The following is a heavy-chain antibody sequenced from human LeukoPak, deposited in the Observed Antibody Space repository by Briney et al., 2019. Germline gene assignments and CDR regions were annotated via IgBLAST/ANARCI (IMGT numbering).Heavy chain of an antibody. J-gene: IGHJ4*02. CDR3: ARDQGGSYLDY. V-gene: IGHV1-18*01. CDR1: SYSFNRYG. Sequence: ASVKVSCKASSYSFNRYGISWVRQAPGQGLEWMGWISGYNGNTNYAQKFLGRVSMTADTSTSTAYMELRSLTSDDTAVYYCARDQGGSYLDYWGQGTLVTVSS. CDR2: ISGYNGNT. D-gene: IGHD1-26*01.